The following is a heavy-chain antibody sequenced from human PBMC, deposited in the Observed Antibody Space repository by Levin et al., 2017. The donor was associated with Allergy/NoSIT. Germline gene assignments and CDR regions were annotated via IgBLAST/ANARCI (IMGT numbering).Heavy chain of an antibody. D-gene: IGHD4-17*01. CDR1: GFRFTNAW. CDR3: TTEPDYGDYFNCCES. J-gene: IGHJ5*01. CDR2: IKSKIDGGTT. V-gene: IGHV3-15*07. Sequence: LSLTCAASGFRFTNAWMNWVRQTPGEGLEWVGRIKSKIDGGTTDYAAPVKDRFTISRDDSKNTLFLQMNNLKTEDTAVYYCTTEPDYGDYFNCCESWGQGTLVTVSS.